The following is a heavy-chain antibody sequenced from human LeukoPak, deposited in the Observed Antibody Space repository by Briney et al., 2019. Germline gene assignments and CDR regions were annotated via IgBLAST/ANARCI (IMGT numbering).Heavy chain of an antibody. V-gene: IGHV4-59*08. CDR1: GGSISSYY. J-gene: IGHJ6*02. CDR2: IYYSGST. Sequence: SETLSLTCTVSGGSISSYYWSWIRQPPGKGLEWIGYIYYSGSTNYNPSLKSRVTISVGTSKNQFSLKLSSVPAADPAVYYLSXXXXXXXXXXHYYYGMDVWGQGTTVTVSS. CDR3: SXXXXXXXXXXHYYYGMDV.